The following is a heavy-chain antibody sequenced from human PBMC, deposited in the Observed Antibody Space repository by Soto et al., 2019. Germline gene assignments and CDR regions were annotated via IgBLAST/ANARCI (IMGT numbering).Heavy chain of an antibody. CDR2: IYYSGRT. D-gene: IGHD6-13*01. V-gene: IGHV4-59*01. CDR1: GGSISSYY. CDR3: ARHQSHSSSYVDP. J-gene: IGHJ5*02. Sequence: PSETLSLTCTVSGGSISSYYWSWIRQPPGKGLEWIGYIYYSGRTNYNPSLKSRVTISVDTSKNQFSLKLSSVTAADTAVYYCARHQSHSSSYVDPWGQGTLVTVS.